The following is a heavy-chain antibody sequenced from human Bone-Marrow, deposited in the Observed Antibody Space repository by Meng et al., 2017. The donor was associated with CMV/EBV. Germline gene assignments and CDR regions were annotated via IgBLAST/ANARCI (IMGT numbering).Heavy chain of an antibody. Sequence: GGSLRLSCAASGFTFSSYAMSWVRQAPGKGLEWVSAISGSGSTIYYADSVKGRFTISKDNAKNSLYLQMNSLRAEDTAVYYCARVDLYSGYDFGFDYWRRGTLVTVSS. CDR3: ARVDLYSGYDFGFDY. D-gene: IGHD5-12*01. CDR2: ISGSGSTI. V-gene: IGHV3-23*01. J-gene: IGHJ4*02. CDR1: GFTFSSYA.